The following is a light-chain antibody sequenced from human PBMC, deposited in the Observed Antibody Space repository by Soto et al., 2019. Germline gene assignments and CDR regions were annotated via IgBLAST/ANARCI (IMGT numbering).Light chain of an antibody. Sequence: DIQMTQSPSTLSASIGDRVTITCRASQTISDWLAWHQQKPGKAPKLLIYKASSLESGVPSRFSGSGSGTEFTLTISSLQPDDVATYYCLQYETYWTFGQGTKVEIK. CDR2: KAS. V-gene: IGKV1-5*03. CDR3: LQYETYWT. J-gene: IGKJ1*01. CDR1: QTISDW.